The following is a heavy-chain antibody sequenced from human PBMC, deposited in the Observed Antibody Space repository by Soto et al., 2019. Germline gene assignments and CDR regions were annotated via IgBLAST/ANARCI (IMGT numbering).Heavy chain of an antibody. Sequence: GGSLRLSCAASGLSLSDYWMNWVRQAPGKGLEWVAIIKQDGSDRYYVDSVKGRFTISRDNAKNSLYLQMSSLRVEDTALYYCARGRGWLHDYWGQGTLVTVSS. D-gene: IGHD6-19*01. CDR3: ARGRGWLHDY. J-gene: IGHJ4*02. CDR1: GLSLSDYW. V-gene: IGHV3-7*01. CDR2: IKQDGSDR.